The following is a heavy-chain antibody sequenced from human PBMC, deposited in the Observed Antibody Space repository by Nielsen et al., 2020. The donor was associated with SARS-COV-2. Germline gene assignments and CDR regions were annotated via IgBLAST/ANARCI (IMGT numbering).Heavy chain of an antibody. CDR2: IYHSGST. Sequence: SETLSLTCAVPGGSISSSNWWSWVRQPPGKGLEWIGEIYHSGSTNYNPSLKSRVTISVDKSKNQFSLKLSSVTAADTAVYYCARDSSTSSYYFDYWGQGTLVTVSS. CDR3: ARDSSTSSYYFDY. V-gene: IGHV4-4*02. J-gene: IGHJ4*02. D-gene: IGHD2-2*01. CDR1: GGSISSSNW.